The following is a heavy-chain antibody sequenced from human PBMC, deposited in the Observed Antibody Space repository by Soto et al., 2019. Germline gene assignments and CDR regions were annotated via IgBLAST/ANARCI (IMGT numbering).Heavy chain of an antibody. CDR3: AHPRRSGVFDDYDI. D-gene: IGHD2-8*01. Sequence: VVSLRLSCSSSVFTFITYSMNLFLQAPGKGLEWVSAISATAGDKYYADSARGRFTISIDNSMNALYLQMNSLRVEDTAVYYCAHPRRSGVFDDYDIWGQRTMVNVSS. CDR1: VFTFITYS. CDR2: ISATAGDK. J-gene: IGHJ3*02. V-gene: IGHV3-23*01.